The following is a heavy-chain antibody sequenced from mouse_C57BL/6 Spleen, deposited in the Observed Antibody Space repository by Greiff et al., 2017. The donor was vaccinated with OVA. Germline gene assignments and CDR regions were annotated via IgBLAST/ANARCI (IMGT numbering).Heavy chain of an antibody. CDR2: IYPGDGDT. CDR3: ARNRMASYAMDY. V-gene: IGHV1-80*01. D-gene: IGHD2-14*01. Sequence: QVQLQQSGAELVKPGASVKISCKASGYAFSSYWMNWVKQRPGKGLEWIGQIYPGDGDTNYNGKFKGKATLTADKSSSTAYMQLSSLTSEDSAVYFCARNRMASYAMDYWGQGTSVTVSS. CDR1: GYAFSSYW. J-gene: IGHJ4*01.